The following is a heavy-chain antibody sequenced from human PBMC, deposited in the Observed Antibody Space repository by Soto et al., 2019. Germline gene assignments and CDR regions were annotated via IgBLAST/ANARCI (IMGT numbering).Heavy chain of an antibody. CDR3: TSNYYYGSGSYYYYYYYMDV. V-gene: IGHV3-49*03. CDR1: GFTFGDYA. D-gene: IGHD3-10*01. Sequence: GESLKISCTASGFTFGDYAMSWFRQAPGKGLEWVGFIRSKAYGGTTEYAASVKGRFTISRDDSKSIAYLQMNSLKTEDTAVYYCTSNYYYGSGSYYYYYYYMDVWGKGTTVTVSS. J-gene: IGHJ6*03. CDR2: IRSKAYGGTT.